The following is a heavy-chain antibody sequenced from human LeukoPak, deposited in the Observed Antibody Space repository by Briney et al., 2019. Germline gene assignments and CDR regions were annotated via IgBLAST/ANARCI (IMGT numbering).Heavy chain of an antibody. CDR3: RYFDY. CDR2: IKSKTDGGTT. CDR1: GFIFINAW. V-gene: IGHV3-15*01. Sequence: GRSLRLSCSASGFIFINAWMSWVRQAPGKGLEWVGRIKSKTDGGTTDYAAPVKGRFTISRDDSDNTLYLQMNSLEIEDTAVYYCRYFDYWGQGTLVTVSS. J-gene: IGHJ4*01.